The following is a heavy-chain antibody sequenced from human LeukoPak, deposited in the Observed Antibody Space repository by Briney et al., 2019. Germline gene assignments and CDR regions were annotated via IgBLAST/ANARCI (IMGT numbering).Heavy chain of an antibody. CDR2: IHPSAGST. J-gene: IGHJ4*02. CDR3: ARDLTSGWSPNYFDS. D-gene: IGHD6-13*01. Sequence: ASVKVSCKASGYTFTSHYMHWLRQAPGQGLEWMGVIHPSAGSTRYAQKFQGRVTMTRDTSTSTVYMELGSLSSDDTAVYYCARDLTSGWSPNYFDSWGQGTLVTVSS. CDR1: GYTFTSHY. V-gene: IGHV1-46*01.